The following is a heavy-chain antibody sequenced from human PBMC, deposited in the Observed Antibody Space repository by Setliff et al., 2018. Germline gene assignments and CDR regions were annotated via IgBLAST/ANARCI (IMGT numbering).Heavy chain of an antibody. CDR2: INSDESRT. D-gene: IGHD1-1*01. J-gene: IGHJ6*03. CDR1: GFSFSSYW. V-gene: IGHV3-74*01. CDR3: AREREGDGNYYMDV. Sequence: PGGSLRLSCAASGFSFSSYWMRWVRQGPGKGLVWVSRINSDESRTNYTGSVKGRFTISRDNAKNTLYLQMNRLRAEDTAVYYCAREREGDGNYYMDVWGKGTTVTVSS.